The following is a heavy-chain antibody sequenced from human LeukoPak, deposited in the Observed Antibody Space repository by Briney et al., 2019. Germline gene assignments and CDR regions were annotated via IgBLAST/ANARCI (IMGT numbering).Heavy chain of an antibody. CDR3: ASNGIAVAGTGFDY. J-gene: IGHJ4*02. V-gene: IGHV4-59*01. D-gene: IGHD6-19*01. CDR1: GGSIRSYY. Sequence: SETLSLTCTVSGGSIRSYYWSWIRQSPGKGLEWLGYIYYSGSTNYNPSLKSRVTISVDTSKNQFSLKLSSVTAADTAVYYCASNGIAVAGTGFDYWGQGTLVTVSS. CDR2: IYYSGST.